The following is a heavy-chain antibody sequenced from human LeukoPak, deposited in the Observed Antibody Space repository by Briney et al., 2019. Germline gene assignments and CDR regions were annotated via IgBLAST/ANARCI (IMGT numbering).Heavy chain of an antibody. CDR3: ARLLGTLFDY. CDR2: IYSGGST. V-gene: IGHV3-53*01. D-gene: IGHD2-15*01. CDR1: GFTFNRCW. Sequence: GGSLRLSCVVSGFTFNRCWMNWVRQAPGKGLEWVSVIYSGGSTYYADSVKGRFTISRDNSKNTLYLQMNSLRAEDTAVYYCARLLGTLFDYWGQGTLVTVSS. J-gene: IGHJ4*02.